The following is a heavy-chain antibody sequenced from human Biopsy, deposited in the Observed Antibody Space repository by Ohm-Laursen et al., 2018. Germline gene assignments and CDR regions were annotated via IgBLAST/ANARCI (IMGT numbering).Heavy chain of an antibody. CDR1: SYTFTDYN. Sequence: ASVNASCKASSYTFTDYNIHWMRQAPGQGLEWLGCINCKTGATNYAQKFQGTVTMTRDTSISTAYLALGSLRSADTAIYYCARDPLNGHKHFDYWGQGSLVTVSS. CDR3: ARDPLNGHKHFDY. J-gene: IGHJ4*02. V-gene: IGHV1-2*02. D-gene: IGHD2-8*01. CDR2: INCKTGAT.